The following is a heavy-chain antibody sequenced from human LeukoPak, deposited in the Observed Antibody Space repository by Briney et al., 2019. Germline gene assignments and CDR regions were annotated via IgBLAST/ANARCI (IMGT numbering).Heavy chain of an antibody. Sequence: GGSLRLSCAASGFTFTDYVMHWVRQAPGKGLENVARISYGGNRNYYADSVKGRFTISRDSSKNTLYLQMNSLRADDTAVYYCTKDPNGDYVGAFDPWGQGTLVTVSS. V-gene: IGHV3-30*07. CDR1: GFTFTDYV. J-gene: IGHJ5*02. D-gene: IGHD4-17*01. CDR2: ISYGGNRN. CDR3: TKDPNGDYVGAFDP.